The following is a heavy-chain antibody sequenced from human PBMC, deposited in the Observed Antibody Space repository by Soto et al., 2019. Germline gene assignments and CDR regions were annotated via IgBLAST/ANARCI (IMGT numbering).Heavy chain of an antibody. CDR3: ARVEGDYYYMDV. CDR1: GGSISSGGYY. V-gene: IGHV4-31*03. J-gene: IGHJ6*03. Sequence: SETLSLTCTVSGGSISSGGYYWSWIRQHPGKGLEWIGYIYYSGSTYYNPSLKSRVTISVDTSKNQFSLKLSSVTAADTAVYYCARVEGDYYYMDVWGKGTTVTVSS. CDR2: IYYSGST.